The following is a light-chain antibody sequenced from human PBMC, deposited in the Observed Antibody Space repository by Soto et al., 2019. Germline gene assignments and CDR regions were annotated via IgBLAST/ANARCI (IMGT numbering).Light chain of an antibody. V-gene: IGLV1-40*01. J-gene: IGLJ2*01. Sequence: QSVLTRPPSVSGAPGQRVTISCTGSSSNIGADFDVHWYQQVPGTAPKLLIYDNNNRPSGVPDRFSGSKSGTSASLAITGLQAEDEADYYCESYDSSLSAVVFGGGTKLTVL. CDR2: DNN. CDR1: SSNIGADFD. CDR3: ESYDSSLSAVV.